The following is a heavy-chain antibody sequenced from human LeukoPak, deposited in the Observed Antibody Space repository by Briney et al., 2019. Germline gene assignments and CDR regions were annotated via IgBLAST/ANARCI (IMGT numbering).Heavy chain of an antibody. CDR1: GGSISSYH. V-gene: IGHV4-59*01. D-gene: IGHD6-13*01. J-gene: IGHJ4*02. Sequence: SETLSLTCTVSGGSISSYHWNWIRQPPGRGLEWIGYISYSGSTNYKPSLKSRVTISVDTSRNQFSLKLSSATAADTAVYYCARVGSNWYYFDYWGQGTLVTVSS. CDR2: ISYSGST. CDR3: ARVGSNWYYFDY.